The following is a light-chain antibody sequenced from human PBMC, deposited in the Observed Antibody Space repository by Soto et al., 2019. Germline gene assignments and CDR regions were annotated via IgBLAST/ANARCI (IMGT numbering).Light chain of an antibody. CDR3: QQAYSFPIT. CDR1: QDIAGC. CDR2: GGS. V-gene: IGKV1D-12*01. J-gene: IGKJ5*01. Sequence: DIQVTQSPSSVSASVGDRVTITCRASQDIAGCLAWYQHKPGRTPELLIHGGSRLQSGVPARFSGSGSGTDFTLSINSLQPEDFATYYCQQAYSFPITFGQGTRLDI.